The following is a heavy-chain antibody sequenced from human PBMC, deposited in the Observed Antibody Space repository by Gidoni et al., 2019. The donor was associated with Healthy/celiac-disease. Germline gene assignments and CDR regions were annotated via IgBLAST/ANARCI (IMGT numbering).Heavy chain of an antibody. J-gene: IGHJ6*02. Sequence: QVQLVESGGGVVQPGWSLRPSCAASGFTFRSYGMHWVRQAPGKGLEWVEVIWYDGSNKYYADAVKGRFTISRDNSKNTLYLQMNSLRAEDTAVYYCARGPGVDYYYYGMDVWGQGTTVTVSS. CDR1: GFTFRSYG. V-gene: IGHV3-33*01. CDR3: ARGPGVDYYYYGMDV. D-gene: IGHD2-15*01. CDR2: IWYDGSNK.